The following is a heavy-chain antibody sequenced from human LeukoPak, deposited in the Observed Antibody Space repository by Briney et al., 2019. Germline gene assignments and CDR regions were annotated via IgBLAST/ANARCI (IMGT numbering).Heavy chain of an antibody. CDR2: IYYSGST. J-gene: IGHJ4*02. V-gene: IGHV4-59*01. D-gene: IGHD3-3*01. Sequence: SETLSLTCTVSGGSISSYYWSWIRQPPGKGLEWTGYIYYSGSTNYNPSLKSRVTISVDTSKNQFSLKLSSVTAADTAVYYCARVGSGYPYFDYWGQGTLVTVSS. CDR1: GGSISSYY. CDR3: ARVGSGYPYFDY.